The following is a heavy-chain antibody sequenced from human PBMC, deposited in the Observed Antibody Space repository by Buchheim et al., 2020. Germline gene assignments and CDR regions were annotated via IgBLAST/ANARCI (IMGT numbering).Heavy chain of an antibody. D-gene: IGHD6-13*01. CDR2: IWYDGSNK. V-gene: IGHV3-33*06. CDR1: GFTFSSYG. J-gene: IGHJ4*02. Sequence: QVQLVESGGGVVQPGRSLRLSCAASGFTFSSYGMHWVRQAPGKGLEWVAVIWYDGSNKYYADSVKGRFTISRDNSKNTLYLQMNSLRAEDTAVYYCAKDSGSSSWPRIIDYWGQGTL. CDR3: AKDSGSSSWPRIIDY.